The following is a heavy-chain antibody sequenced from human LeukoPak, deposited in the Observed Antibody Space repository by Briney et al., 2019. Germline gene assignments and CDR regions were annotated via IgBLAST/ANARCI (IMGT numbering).Heavy chain of an antibody. CDR2: INAGNGNT. CDR3: ARFGMFRGVVVPAALDY. CDR1: GYTFTSYA. Sequence: ASVKVSCKASGYTFTSYAMHWVRQAPGQRLEWMGWINAGNGNTKYSQKFQGRVTITRDTSASTAYMELSSLRSEDTAMYYCARFGMFRGVVVPAALDYRGQGTLVTVSS. J-gene: IGHJ4*02. V-gene: IGHV1-3*01. D-gene: IGHD2-2*01.